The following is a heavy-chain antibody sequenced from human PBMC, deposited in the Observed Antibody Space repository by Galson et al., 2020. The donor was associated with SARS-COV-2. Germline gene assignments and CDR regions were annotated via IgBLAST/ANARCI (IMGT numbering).Heavy chain of an antibody. V-gene: IGHV3-11*06. CDR2: ISSSSSYT. CDR3: ARDSKPYGSGIHSPLYYYYYGMDV. Sequence: VRQAPGKGLEWVSYISSSSSYTNYADSVKGRFTISRDNAKNSLYLQMNSLRAEDTAVYYCARDSKPYGSGIHSPLYYYYYGMDVWGQGTTVTISS. J-gene: IGHJ6*02. D-gene: IGHD3-10*01.